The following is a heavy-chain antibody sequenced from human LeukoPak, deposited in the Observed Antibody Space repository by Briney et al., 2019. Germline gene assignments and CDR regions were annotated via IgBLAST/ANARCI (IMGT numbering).Heavy chain of an antibody. D-gene: IGHD3-22*01. CDR3: ARGGYYDSSGYRL. CDR1: GGSFSGYY. V-gene: IGHV4-34*01. J-gene: IGHJ4*02. Sequence: PSGTLSLTCAVYGGSFSGYYWSWIRQPPGKGLEWIGEINHSGSTNYNPSLKSRVTISVDTSKNQFSLKLSSVTAADTAVYYCARGGYYDSSGYRLWGQGTLVTVSS. CDR2: INHSGST.